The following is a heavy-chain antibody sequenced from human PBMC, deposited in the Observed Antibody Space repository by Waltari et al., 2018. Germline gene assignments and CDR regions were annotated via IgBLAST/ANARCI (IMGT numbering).Heavy chain of an antibody. Sequence: QVQLQESGPGLVKPSETLSLTCAVTGYSIRSGYYWGWIRQHCGKGLEWIGNIYHSGSTHYNPSLKSRVTISVDTSKNQFSLKLSSVTAADTAVYYCARRAAITAAGPTYYMDVWGKGTTVTVSS. CDR1: GYSIRSGYY. CDR2: IYHSGST. CDR3: ARRAAITAAGPTYYMDV. V-gene: IGHV4-38-2*01. J-gene: IGHJ6*03. D-gene: IGHD6-13*01.